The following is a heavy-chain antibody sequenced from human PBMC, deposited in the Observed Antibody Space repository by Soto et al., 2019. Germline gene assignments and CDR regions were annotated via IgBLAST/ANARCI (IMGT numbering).Heavy chain of an antibody. Sequence: PSETLSLTCAVYGGSFSGYYWSWLRQPPGKGLEWIGEINHSGSTNYNPSLKSRVTISVDTSKNQFSLKLSSVTAADTAVYYCARRGTTVTANYFDYWGQGILVSVS. J-gene: IGHJ4*02. V-gene: IGHV4-34*01. CDR3: ARRGTTVTANYFDY. CDR1: GGSFSGYY. D-gene: IGHD4-17*01. CDR2: INHSGST.